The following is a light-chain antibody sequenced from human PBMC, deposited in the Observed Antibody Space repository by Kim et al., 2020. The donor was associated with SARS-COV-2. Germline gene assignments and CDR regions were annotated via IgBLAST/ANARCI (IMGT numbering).Light chain of an antibody. V-gene: IGLV6-57*03. CDR2: DDD. J-gene: IGLJ7*01. CDR3: QSYDSTTFAV. Sequence: TVTISCTRSSGGSDGNYGQQWQQRPRSGAITVIYDDDQRPSAVPARLSASVDTASNSAAFITSGLRTEDEADYFCQSYDSTTFAVFGTGTQLTVL. CDR1: SGGSDGNY.